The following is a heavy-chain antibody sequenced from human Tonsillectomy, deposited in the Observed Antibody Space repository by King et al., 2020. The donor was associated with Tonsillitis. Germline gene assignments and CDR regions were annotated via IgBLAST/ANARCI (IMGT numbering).Heavy chain of an antibody. CDR1: GFTFSSYA. J-gene: IGHJ3*02. CDR3: AKVSFSGYDFGANAFDI. Sequence: VQLVESGGGLVQPGGSLRLSCAASGFTFSSYAMSWVRQAPGKGLEWGSAISGSGGSTYYADSVKGRFTISRDNSKNTLYLQMNSLRAEDTAVCYCAKVSFSGYDFGANAFDIWGQGTMVTVSS. V-gene: IGHV3-23*04. CDR2: ISGSGGST. D-gene: IGHD5-12*01.